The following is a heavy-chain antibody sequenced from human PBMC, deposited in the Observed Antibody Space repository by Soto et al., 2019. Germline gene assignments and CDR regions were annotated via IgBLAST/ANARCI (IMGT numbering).Heavy chain of an antibody. CDR1: GGSISSSNW. CDR3: APGWGLRNY. Sequence: QVQLQESGPGLVKPSGTLSLTCAVSGGSISSSNWWSWVRQPPGKGLEWIGEVSHRGSTTYNPSLPRRVTMSVPKSMDQASLKLTSVTAADTAVYYRAPGWGLRNYWGQGTLVTVSS. D-gene: IGHD1-26*01. J-gene: IGHJ4*02. V-gene: IGHV4-4*02. CDR2: VSHRGST.